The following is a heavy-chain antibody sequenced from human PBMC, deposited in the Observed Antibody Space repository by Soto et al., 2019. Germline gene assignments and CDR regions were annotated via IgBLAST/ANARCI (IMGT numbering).Heavy chain of an antibody. J-gene: IGHJ6*02. Sequence: SETLSLTCTVSGGSISSYYWSWIRQPPGKGLEWIGYIYYSGSTNYNPSLKSRVTISVDTSKNQFSLKLSTVTAADTAVYYCARDSYSGSYLYYGMDVWGQGTTVTVS. CDR2: IYYSGST. D-gene: IGHD1-26*01. CDR3: ARDSYSGSYLYYGMDV. CDR1: GGSISSYY. V-gene: IGHV4-59*01.